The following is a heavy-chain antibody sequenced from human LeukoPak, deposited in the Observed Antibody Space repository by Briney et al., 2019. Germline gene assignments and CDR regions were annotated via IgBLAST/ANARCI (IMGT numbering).Heavy chain of an antibody. CDR1: GYRFTSYW. CDR2: IDPSDSET. Sequence: GASLKISFKASGYRFTSYWIGWVRPVPGKGLEWMGIIDPSDSETRYTPSFQGQVTISVDKSLTTAYLQWNSLKASDTAMYYCARQTAMGRSGDYWGQGTLVTVSS. V-gene: IGHV5-51*01. J-gene: IGHJ4*02. CDR3: ARQTAMGRSGDY. D-gene: IGHD5-18*01.